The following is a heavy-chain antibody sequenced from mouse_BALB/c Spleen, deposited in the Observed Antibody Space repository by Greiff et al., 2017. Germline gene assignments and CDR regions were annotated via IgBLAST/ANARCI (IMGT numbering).Heavy chain of an antibody. V-gene: IGHV3-8*02. J-gene: IGHJ4*01. CDR2: ISYSGST. CDR1: GDSITSGY. D-gene: IGHD2-2*01. CDR3: ARYRLPLYAMDY. Sequence: EVNLVESGPSLVKPSQTLSLTCSVTGDSITSGYWNWIRKFPGNKLEYMGYISYSGSTYYNPSLKSRISITRDTSKNQYYLQLNSVTTEDTATYYCARYRLPLYAMDYWGQGTSVTVSS.